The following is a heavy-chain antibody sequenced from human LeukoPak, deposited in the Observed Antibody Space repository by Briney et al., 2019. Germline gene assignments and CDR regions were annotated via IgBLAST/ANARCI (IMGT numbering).Heavy chain of an antibody. CDR3: ARASPNWNPPDY. Sequence: PSETLSLTCTVSGGSLSGFFWSWIRQPPGKGLEWIGYVYNSGSTDYNPSLRSRVTISEDRSNTQFSLKLNFVTAADTAVYYCARASPNWNPPDYWGQGTLVTVSS. CDR2: VYNSGST. CDR1: GGSLSGFF. V-gene: IGHV4-59*08. D-gene: IGHD1-1*01. J-gene: IGHJ4*02.